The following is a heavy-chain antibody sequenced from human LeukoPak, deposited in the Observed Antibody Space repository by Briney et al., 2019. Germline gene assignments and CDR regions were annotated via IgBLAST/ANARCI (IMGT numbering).Heavy chain of an antibody. V-gene: IGHV4-59*01. J-gene: IGHJ5*02. Sequence: SETLSLTCTVSGGSISSYYWSWIRQPPGKGLEWIGYIYYSGSTNYNPSLKSRVTISVDTSKNQFSLKLSSVTAADTAVYYCARFMVRGVKGWFDPWGQGTLVTVSS. CDR3: ARFMVRGVKGWFDP. D-gene: IGHD3-10*01. CDR2: IYYSGST. CDR1: GGSISSYY.